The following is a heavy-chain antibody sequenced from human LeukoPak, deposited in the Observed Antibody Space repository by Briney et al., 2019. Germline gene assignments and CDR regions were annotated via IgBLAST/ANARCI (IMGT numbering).Heavy chain of an antibody. CDR1: GYSITSAYY. J-gene: IGHJ3*02. Sequence: SETLSLTCTVSGYSITSAYYWGWIRQPPGKGLEWIGSFFLKGSTYYNPSLKSRVTISVDTSKNQFSLTLNSVTAADTAVYYCVRADYNGGNPGSFDIWGRGTMVTVSS. D-gene: IGHD2-8*01. CDR3: VRADYNGGNPGSFDI. V-gene: IGHV4-38-2*02. CDR2: FFLKGST.